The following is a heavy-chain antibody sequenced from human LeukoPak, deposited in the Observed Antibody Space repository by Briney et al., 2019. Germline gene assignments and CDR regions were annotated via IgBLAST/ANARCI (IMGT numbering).Heavy chain of an antibody. D-gene: IGHD2-2*02. Sequence: ASVKVSCKASGYTFTSYYMHWVRQAPGQGLEWMGIINPSGGSTSYAQKFQGRVTMTRDTSTSTVYMELSSLRSEDTAVYYCARDHLGEIGVPAAIEGWFDPWGQGTLVTVSS. CDR2: INPSGGST. CDR1: GYTFTSYY. J-gene: IGHJ5*02. CDR3: ARDHLGEIGVPAAIEGWFDP. V-gene: IGHV1-46*01.